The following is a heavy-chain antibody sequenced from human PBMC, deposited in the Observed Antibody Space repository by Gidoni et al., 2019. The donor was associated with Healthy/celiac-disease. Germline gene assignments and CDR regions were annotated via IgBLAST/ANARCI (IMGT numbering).Heavy chain of an antibody. Sequence: QVQLQESGPGLVKPSQTLSLTCTVSGGSISSGSYYWSWIRQPAGKGLEWIGRIYTSGSTNYNPSLKSRVTISVDTSKNQFSLKLSSVTAADTAVYYCARGTMPRYYYGMDVWGQGTTVTVSS. CDR3: ARGTMPRYYYGMDV. V-gene: IGHV4-61*02. D-gene: IGHD2-2*01. J-gene: IGHJ6*02. CDR1: GGSISSGSYY. CDR2: IYTSGST.